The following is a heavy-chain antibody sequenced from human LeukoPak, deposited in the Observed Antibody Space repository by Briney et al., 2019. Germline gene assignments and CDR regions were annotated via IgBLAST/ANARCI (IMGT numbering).Heavy chain of an antibody. CDR3: ARGMGGNWFDP. Sequence: KPSETLSLTCTVSGGSISGYYWSWIRQPPGKGLEWIVYIYYSENTNYNPSLKRRVTISVDTSKNQFSLKLSSVTAADTAMYYCARGMGGNWFDPWGQGTLVTVSS. V-gene: IGHV4-59*01. D-gene: IGHD2-8*01. CDR1: GGSISGYY. J-gene: IGHJ5*02. CDR2: IYYSENT.